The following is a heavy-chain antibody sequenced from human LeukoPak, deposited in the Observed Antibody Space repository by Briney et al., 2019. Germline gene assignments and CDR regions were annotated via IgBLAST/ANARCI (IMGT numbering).Heavy chain of an antibody. CDR2: IYHSGST. CDR1: GGSISSSDW. Sequence: SGTLSLTCAVSGGSISSSDWWSWVRQPPGKGLEWIGEIYHSGSTNYNPSLKSRVTISVDKPKNQFSLKLSSVTAADTAVYYCARESSANYGSGSYNWFDPWGQGTLVTVSS. J-gene: IGHJ5*02. V-gene: IGHV4-4*02. CDR3: ARESSANYGSGSYNWFDP. D-gene: IGHD3-10*01.